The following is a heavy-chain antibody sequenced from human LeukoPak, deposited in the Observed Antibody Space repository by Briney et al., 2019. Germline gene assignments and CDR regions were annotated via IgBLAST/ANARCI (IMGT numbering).Heavy chain of an antibody. D-gene: IGHD3-3*01. CDR2: INGSGSST. Sequence: GGSLRLSCAASGFTFSSHAMSWVRQAPGKGLEWVSAINGSGSSTYYADSVKGRVSISRDNSKNPLYLQMNSLRVEDTALYYCARDFWDDFEYFDLWGRGTLVTVSS. CDR3: ARDFWDDFEYFDL. J-gene: IGHJ2*01. V-gene: IGHV3-23*01. CDR1: GFTFSSHA.